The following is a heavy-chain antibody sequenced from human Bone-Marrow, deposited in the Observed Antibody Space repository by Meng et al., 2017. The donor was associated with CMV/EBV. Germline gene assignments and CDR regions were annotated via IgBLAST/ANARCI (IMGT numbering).Heavy chain of an antibody. D-gene: IGHD2-21*01. J-gene: IGHJ4*01. Sequence: SETLSLTCAVYGGSFSGYYWSWIRQPPGKGLEWIGEINHSGSTNYNPSLKSRVTISVDTSKNQFSLKLSSVTAADTAVYYCARGSGSCGGDCYNFDYWGQGTRVTVSS. V-gene: IGHV4-34*01. CDR1: GGSFSGYY. CDR3: ARGSGSCGGDCYNFDY. CDR2: INHSGST.